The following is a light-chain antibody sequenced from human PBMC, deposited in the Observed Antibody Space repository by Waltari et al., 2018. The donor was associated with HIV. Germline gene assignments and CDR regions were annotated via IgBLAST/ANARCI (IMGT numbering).Light chain of an antibody. Sequence: DIQMTQSPSSLSASVGGGVTIACRESQSITSHFNCYQQQPGEAPKLPFYAASSLQSGVPSRFSGSGSGTDFTLTLSSLQPEDFGTYCCQQSYSTPTFCGGTKVEIK. J-gene: IGKJ4*01. V-gene: IGKV1-39*01. CDR2: AAS. CDR3: QQSYSTPT. CDR1: QSITSH.